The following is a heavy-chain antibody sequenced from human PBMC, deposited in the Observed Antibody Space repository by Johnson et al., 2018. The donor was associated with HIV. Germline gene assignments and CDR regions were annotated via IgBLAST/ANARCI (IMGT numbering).Heavy chain of an antibody. CDR3: ARGRGWWLQLGGAFDI. V-gene: IGHV3-NL1*01. Sequence: QVQLVESGGGVVQPGRSLRLSCAASGFTFRSYGMHWVRQAPGKGLEWVSAISGSGGSTYYADSVKGRFTISRDNSKNTLYLQMNSMRAEDTAIYYCARGRGWWLQLGGAFDICGQGTMVTVSS. D-gene: IGHD5-24*01. J-gene: IGHJ3*02. CDR1: GFTFRSYG. CDR2: ISGSGGST.